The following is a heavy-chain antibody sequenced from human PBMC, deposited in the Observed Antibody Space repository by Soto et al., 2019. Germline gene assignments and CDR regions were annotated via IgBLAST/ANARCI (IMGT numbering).Heavy chain of an antibody. Sequence: SETLSLTCAVSGGSISSGGYSWSWIRQPPGKGLEWIGYIYHSGGTYYNPSLKSRVTISVDRSKNQFSLKLSSVTAADTAVYYCAREVAAAGFYFDYWGQGTLVTVSS. CDR3: AREVAAAGFYFDY. CDR2: IYHSGGT. D-gene: IGHD6-13*01. CDR1: GGSISSGGYS. J-gene: IGHJ4*02. V-gene: IGHV4-30-2*01.